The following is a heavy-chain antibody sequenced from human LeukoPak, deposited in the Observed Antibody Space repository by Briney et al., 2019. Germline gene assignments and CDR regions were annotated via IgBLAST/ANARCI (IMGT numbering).Heavy chain of an antibody. CDR1: GGTFSSYA. J-gene: IGHJ4*02. D-gene: IGHD3-9*01. CDR3: ARGLRYFDWNLGY. CDR2: IIPIFGTA. V-gene: IGHV1-69*13. Sequence: GASVKVSCKASGGTFSSYAISWVRQAPGQGPEWMGGIIPIFGTANYAQKFQGRVTITADESTSTAYMELSSLRSEDTAVYYCARGLRYFDWNLGYWGQGTLVTVSS.